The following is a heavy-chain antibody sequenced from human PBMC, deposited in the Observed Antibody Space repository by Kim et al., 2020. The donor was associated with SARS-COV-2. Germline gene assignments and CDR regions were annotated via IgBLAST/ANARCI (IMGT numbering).Heavy chain of an antibody. D-gene: IGHD3-10*01. CDR2: INHSGST. CDR3: AREGFKLWFGDQGPQALDI. CDR1: GGSFSGYY. Sequence: SETLSLTCAVYGGSFSGYYWSWIRQPPGKGLEWIGEINHSGSTNYNPSLKSRVTISVDTSKNQFSLKLSSVTAADTAVYYCAREGFKLWFGDQGPQALDIWGQGTMVTVSS. V-gene: IGHV4-34*01. J-gene: IGHJ3*02.